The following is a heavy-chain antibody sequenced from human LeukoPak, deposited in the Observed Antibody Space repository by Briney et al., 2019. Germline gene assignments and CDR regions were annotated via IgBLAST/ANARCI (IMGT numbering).Heavy chain of an antibody. CDR2: INANSGGT. J-gene: IGHJ4*02. D-gene: IGHD5-24*01. V-gene: IGHV1-2*02. CDR1: GYTFTGFH. Sequence: ASVKVSCKASGYTFTGFHMHWVRQAPGQGLEWMGWINANSGGTSYAQKFQGRVTVTRDTSISTAYMELTRLTSDDTAAHYCARDPIDGYYYFDYWGQGTLVTVSS. CDR3: ARDPIDGYYYFDY.